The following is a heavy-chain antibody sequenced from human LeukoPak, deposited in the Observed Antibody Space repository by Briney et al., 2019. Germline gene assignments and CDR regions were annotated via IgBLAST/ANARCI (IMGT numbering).Heavy chain of an antibody. J-gene: IGHJ6*03. CDR2: ISGSGGST. V-gene: IGHV3-23*01. CDR3: ATSEGPARSYYYYMDV. Sequence: GGSLRLSCAASGFTFSSYAMSWVRQAPGKGLEWVSAISGSGGSTYYADSVKGRFTISRDNSKNTLYLQMNSLRAEDTAVYYCATSEGPARSYYYYMDVWGKGTTVTVSS. CDR1: GFTFSSYA.